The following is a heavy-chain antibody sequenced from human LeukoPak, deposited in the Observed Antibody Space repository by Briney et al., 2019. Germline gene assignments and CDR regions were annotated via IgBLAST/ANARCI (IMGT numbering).Heavy chain of an antibody. CDR3: ARSYWGLTGTQDAFDI. J-gene: IGHJ3*02. CDR1: GVSISSYY. Sequence: PSETLSLTCTVSGVSISSYYWTWIRQPPGKGLECIGYIYYTGSTNYNPSLKSRVTISVDTSKNQFSLKLSSVTAADTAVYYCARSYWGLTGTQDAFDIWGQGTMVTVSS. V-gene: IGHV4-59*01. CDR2: IYYTGST. D-gene: IGHD7-27*01.